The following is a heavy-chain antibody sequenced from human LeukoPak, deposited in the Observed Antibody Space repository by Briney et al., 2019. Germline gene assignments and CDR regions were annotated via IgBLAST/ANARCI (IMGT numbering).Heavy chain of an antibody. CDR3: AKDLGSYSGSWKDDAFDI. Sequence: GGSLRLSCAASGFPFRTFAMSGSRKAPGKGLEGASAISGSGGSTYYADSVKGRFTISRDNSKNTLYLQMNSLRAEDTAVYYCAKDLGSYSGSWKDDAFDIWGQGTMVSVSS. J-gene: IGHJ3*02. D-gene: IGHD6-13*01. V-gene: IGHV3-23*01. CDR2: ISGSGGST. CDR1: GFPFRTFA.